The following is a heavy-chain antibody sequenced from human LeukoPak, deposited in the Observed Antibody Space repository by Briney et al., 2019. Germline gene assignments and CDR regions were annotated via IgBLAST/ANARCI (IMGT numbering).Heavy chain of an antibody. D-gene: IGHD2-15*01. CDR2: ISAYNGNT. J-gene: IGHJ6*03. V-gene: IGHV1-18*01. CDR1: GYTFTSYG. Sequence: ASVKVSCKASGYTFTSYGISWVRQAPGQGLEWMGWISAYNGNTNYAQKLQGRVTMTTDTSTSTAYMELRSLRSDDTAVYYCARDRVVVAANAYYYYYYMDVWGKGTTVTISS. CDR3: ARDRVVVAANAYYYYYYMDV.